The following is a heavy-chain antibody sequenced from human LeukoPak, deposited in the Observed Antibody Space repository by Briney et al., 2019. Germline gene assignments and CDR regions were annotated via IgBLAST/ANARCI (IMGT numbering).Heavy chain of an antibody. J-gene: IGHJ4*02. D-gene: IGHD3-22*01. CDR2: ISGSGSST. V-gene: IGHV3-23*01. Sequence: GGSLRLSCAASGFTFSSYAMSWVRQAPGKGLEWVSAISGSGSSTYYADSVKGRFTISRDNSKNTLYLQMNSLRAEDTAVYSCAKAYSPTYYYDSSGPRGFDYWGQGTLVTVSS. CDR1: GFTFSSYA. CDR3: AKAYSPTYYYDSSGPRGFDY.